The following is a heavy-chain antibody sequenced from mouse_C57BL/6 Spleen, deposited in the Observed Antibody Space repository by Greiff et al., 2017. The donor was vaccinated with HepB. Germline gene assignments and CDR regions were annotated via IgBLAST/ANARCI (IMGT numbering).Heavy chain of an antibody. J-gene: IGHJ4*01. D-gene: IGHD1-1*01. V-gene: IGHV2-9*01. CDR3: AKHLTTVVAPYAMDY. Sequence: QVHVKQSGPGLVAPSQRLSITCTVSGFSLTSYGVDWVRQPPGKGLEWLGVIWGGGSTNYNSALMSRLSISKDNSKSQVFLKMNSLQTDDTAMYYCAKHLTTVVAPYAMDYWGQGTSVTVSS. CDR2: IWGGGST. CDR1: GFSLTSYG.